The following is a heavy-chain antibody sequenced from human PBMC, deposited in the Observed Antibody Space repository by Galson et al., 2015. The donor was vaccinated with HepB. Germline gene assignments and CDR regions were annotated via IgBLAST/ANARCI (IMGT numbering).Heavy chain of an antibody. J-gene: IGHJ3*02. CDR2: IIPILGIA. V-gene: IGHV1-69*10. CDR1: GGTFSSYA. CDR3: ARRTHYIWGSYRDQHDAFDI. Sequence: SVKVSCKASGGTFSSYAISWVRQAPGQGLEWMGGIIPILGIANYAQKFQGRVTITADKSTSTAYMELSSLRSEDTAVYYCARRTHYIWGSYRDQHDAFDIWGQGTMVTVSS. D-gene: IGHD3-16*02.